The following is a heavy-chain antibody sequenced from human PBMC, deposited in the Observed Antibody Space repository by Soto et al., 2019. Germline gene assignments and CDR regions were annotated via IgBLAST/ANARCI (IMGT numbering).Heavy chain of an antibody. CDR1: GFSFSNYA. V-gene: IGHV3-23*01. CDR3: AKQDYFGSGPQLY. CDR2: ISGSGGSK. D-gene: IGHD3-10*01. J-gene: IGHJ4*02. Sequence: GGSLRLSCAASGFSFSNYAMSWVRQAPGKGLEWVSAISGSGGSKYYAGSVKGRFTISRDNSKNTLYLQMNSLRAEDTALYYCAKQDYFGSGPQLYWVQGTLVTVSS.